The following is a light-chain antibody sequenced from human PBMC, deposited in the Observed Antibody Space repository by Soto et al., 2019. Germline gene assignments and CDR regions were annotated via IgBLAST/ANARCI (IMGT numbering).Light chain of an antibody. Sequence: QSALTQPRSVSESPGQSVTLSCTGTSRDVGGYNYVSWYQQHPGKAPKLMIHNVSKRPSGVPDRFSGSKSGNTASLTISGLQAEDEADYYCCSYAGNYTLVFXGGTKVTVL. J-gene: IGLJ3*02. CDR1: SRDVGGYNY. CDR2: NVS. CDR3: CSYAGNYTLV. V-gene: IGLV2-11*01.